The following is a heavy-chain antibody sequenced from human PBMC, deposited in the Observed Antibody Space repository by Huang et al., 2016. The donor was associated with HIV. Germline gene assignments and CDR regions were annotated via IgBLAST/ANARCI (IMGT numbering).Heavy chain of an antibody. D-gene: IGHD3-3*01. CDR2: VYETGGA. CDR1: GASSGNHY. CDR3: ARGRAIYDFWSGYYDS. Sequence: QVQLQESGPRLVKPSGTLSLTCTVSGASSGNHYWSWIRQTPGKGLEWIGSVYETGGAAYNPSLGGRVTMSGDTSKNQISLKLSSVTAADTAVYFCARGRAIYDFWSGYYDSWGQGSLVTVSS. J-gene: IGHJ4*02. V-gene: IGHV4-59*11.